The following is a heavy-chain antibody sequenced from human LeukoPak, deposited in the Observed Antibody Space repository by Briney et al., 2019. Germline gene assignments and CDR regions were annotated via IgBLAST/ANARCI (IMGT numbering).Heavy chain of an antibody. CDR2: MNPNSGNT. Sequence: ASVKVSCKASGYTFTSYDINWVRQATGQGLGWMGWMNPNSGNTGYAQKFQGRVTMTRNTSISTAYMELSSLRSEDTAVYYCARGSIAANWFDPWGQGTLVTVSS. CDR3: ARGSIAANWFDP. D-gene: IGHD6-6*01. CDR1: GYTFTSYD. V-gene: IGHV1-8*01. J-gene: IGHJ5*02.